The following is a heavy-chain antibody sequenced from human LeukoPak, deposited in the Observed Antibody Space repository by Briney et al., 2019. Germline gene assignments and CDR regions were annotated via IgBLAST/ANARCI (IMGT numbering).Heavy chain of an antibody. CDR2: ISSSSSYI. J-gene: IGHJ4*02. CDR3: ARDFGQWQLNGGYYFDY. Sequence: PGGSLRLSCAAPGFTFSSYSMNWVRQAPGKGLEWASSISSSSSYIYYADSVKGRFTISRDNAKNSLYLQMNSLRAEDTAVYYCARDFGQWQLNGGYYFDYWGQGTLVTVSS. D-gene: IGHD1-26*01. CDR1: GFTFSSYS. V-gene: IGHV3-21*01.